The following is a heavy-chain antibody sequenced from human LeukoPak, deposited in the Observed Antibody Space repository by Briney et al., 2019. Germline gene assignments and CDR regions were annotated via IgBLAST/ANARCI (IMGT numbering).Heavy chain of an antibody. CDR1: GGSISSYY. CDR2: IYYSGST. J-gene: IGHJ4*02. D-gene: IGHD6-19*01. V-gene: IGHV4-59*08. CDR3: ARQNQMYSSGWYHTDIYTGYYFDY. Sequence: SETLSLTCTVSGGSISSYYWSWIRQPPGKGLEWIGYIYYSGSTNYNPSLKSRVTISVDTSKNQFSLKLSSVTAADTAVYYCARQNQMYSSGWYHTDIYTGYYFDYWGQGTLVTVSS.